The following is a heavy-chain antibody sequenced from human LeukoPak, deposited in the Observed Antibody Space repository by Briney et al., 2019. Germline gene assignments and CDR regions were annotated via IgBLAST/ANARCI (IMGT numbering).Heavy chain of an antibody. J-gene: IGHJ2*01. Sequence: GGSLRLSCAASGFTFSDYYMSWIRQAPGKGLEWVSYISSSGSTIYYADSVKGRFTISRDNAKNSLYLQMNSLRAEDTAVHYCARDRELLDWYFDLWGRGTLVTVSS. CDR1: GFTFSDYY. CDR2: ISSSGSTI. CDR3: ARDRELLDWYFDL. V-gene: IGHV3-11*01. D-gene: IGHD1-26*01.